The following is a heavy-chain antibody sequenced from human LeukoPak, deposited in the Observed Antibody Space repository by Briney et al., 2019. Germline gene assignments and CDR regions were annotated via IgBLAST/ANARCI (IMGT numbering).Heavy chain of an antibody. D-gene: IGHD3-22*01. CDR3: AKFTTYYYDSSGPN. CDR2: IRYDGSNK. V-gene: IGHV3-30*02. J-gene: IGHJ4*02. CDR1: GFTFGSYG. Sequence: PGGSLRLSCAASGFTFGSYGMHWVRQAPGKGLEWVAFIRYDGSNKYYADSVKGRFTISRDNSKNTLYLQMNSLRAEDTAVYYCAKFTTYYYDSSGPNWGQGTLVTVSS.